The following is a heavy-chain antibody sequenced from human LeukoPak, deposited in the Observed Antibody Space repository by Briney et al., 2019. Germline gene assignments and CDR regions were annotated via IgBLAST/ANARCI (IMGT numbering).Heavy chain of an antibody. Sequence: PGGSLRLSCAASGFSFSSYTMHWVRQAPGKGLEWVAVISYDGNTKYYADSVKGRFAISRDDSKNTLHLQMSNLRADDTAIYYCARTGTTTFNFFNPWGQGTLVTASS. D-gene: IGHD1-1*01. J-gene: IGHJ5*02. CDR1: GFSFSSYT. CDR2: ISYDGNTK. V-gene: IGHV3-30*09. CDR3: ARTGTTTFNFFNP.